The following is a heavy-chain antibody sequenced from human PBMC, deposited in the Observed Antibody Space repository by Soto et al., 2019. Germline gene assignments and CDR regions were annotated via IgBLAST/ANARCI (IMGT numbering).Heavy chain of an antibody. CDR1: GFTFSSYA. Sequence: GGSLRLSCAASGFTFSSYAMHWVRQAPGKGLEWVAVISYDGSNKYYADSVKGRFTISRDNSKNTLYLQMNSLRAEDTAVYYCAREVMSIFGVVIPPRGLDYWGQGTLVTVSS. CDR3: AREVMSIFGVVIPPRGLDY. V-gene: IGHV3-30-3*01. D-gene: IGHD3-3*01. CDR2: ISYDGSNK. J-gene: IGHJ4*02.